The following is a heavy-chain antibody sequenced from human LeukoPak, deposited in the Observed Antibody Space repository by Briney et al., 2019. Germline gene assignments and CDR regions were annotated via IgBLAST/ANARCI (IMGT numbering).Heavy chain of an antibody. Sequence: GGSLRLSCAASGFTFSSYSMHWVRQAPGKGLEWVSLISWDGGSTYYADSVKGRFTISRDNSKNPLYLQMNSLRAEDTALYYCAKDVGNYYYYGMDVWGQGTTVTVSS. D-gene: IGHD3-10*01. CDR3: AKDVGNYYYYGMDV. J-gene: IGHJ6*02. CDR2: ISWDGGST. V-gene: IGHV3-43D*03. CDR1: GFTFSSYS.